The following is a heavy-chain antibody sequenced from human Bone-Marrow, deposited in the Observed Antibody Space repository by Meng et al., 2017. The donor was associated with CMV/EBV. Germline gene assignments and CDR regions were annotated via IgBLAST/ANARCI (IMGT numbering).Heavy chain of an antibody. CDR1: GFTFGSSG. J-gene: IGHJ4*02. CDR2: IRYDASNT. Sequence: GGSLRLSCAASGFTFGSSGMHWVRQAPGKGLEWMAFIRYDASNTYHADSVKGRFTISRDDSKNTLYLQMNSMTTDDTAVYYCAKDNSNCSIDYWGQGAMVTVSS. D-gene: IGHD1-1*01. V-gene: IGHV3-30*02. CDR3: AKDNSNCSIDY.